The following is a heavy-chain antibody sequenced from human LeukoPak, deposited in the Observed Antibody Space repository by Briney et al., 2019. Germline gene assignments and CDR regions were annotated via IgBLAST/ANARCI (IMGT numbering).Heavy chain of an antibody. CDR2: IWYDGSNE. D-gene: IGHD6-19*01. CDR3: ARDGVAAYGMDV. CDR1: GFTLSRYD. Sequence: GGSLRLSCAVSGFTLSRYDMHWVRQAPGKGLEGVAFIWYDGSNEYYAASVKGRLTISRDNSKATLYLQTNSLRAEDTAVYYCARDGVAAYGMDVWGQGTTVTVSS. V-gene: IGHV3-33*01. J-gene: IGHJ6*02.